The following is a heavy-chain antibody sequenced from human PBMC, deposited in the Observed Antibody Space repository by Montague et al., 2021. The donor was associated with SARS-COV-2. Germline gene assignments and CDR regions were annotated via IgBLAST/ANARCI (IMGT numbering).Heavy chain of an antibody. V-gene: IGHV4-59*01. CDR3: VRDHPYGGPRGAYDI. D-gene: IGHD4-23*01. J-gene: IGHJ6*02. CDR1: GGSITGYY. CDR2: IYDGGAV. Sequence: SETLSLTCTVSGGSITGYYWSWLRRSPGKGLEWIAYIYDGGAVNYNPSXXSRVTISTDTSKNQLSLKVNSVTAADTAVYYCVRDHPYGGPRGAYDIWGQGTTVTVSS.